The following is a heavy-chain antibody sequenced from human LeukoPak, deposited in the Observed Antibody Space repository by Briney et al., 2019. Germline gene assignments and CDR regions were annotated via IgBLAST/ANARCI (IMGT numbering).Heavy chain of an antibody. CDR2: ISYDGSNK. D-gene: IGHD3-3*01. Sequence: GRSLRLSCAAPGFTFSSYAMHWVRQAPGKGLEWVAVISYDGSNKYYADSVKGRFTISRDNSKNTLYLQMNSLRAEDTAVYYCAREWSGYYGAYYFDYWGQGTLVTVSS. V-gene: IGHV3-30-3*01. J-gene: IGHJ4*02. CDR3: AREWSGYYGAYYFDY. CDR1: GFTFSSYA.